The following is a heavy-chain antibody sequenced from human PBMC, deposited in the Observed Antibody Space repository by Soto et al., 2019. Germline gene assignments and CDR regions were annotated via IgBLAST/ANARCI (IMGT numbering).Heavy chain of an antibody. J-gene: IGHJ4*02. CDR3: ARDDDYEANALDY. CDR2: IWSDGSKK. D-gene: IGHD3-22*01. Sequence: QVQLVESGGGVVQPGTSLRLSCAASGFTFSRYGMHWVRQSPGKGLEWVAVIWSDGSKKYYVDSVKGRFTISRDNSKNTLDLQMNSLRAEDTAVYYCARDDDYEANALDYWGQGTLVTVSS. V-gene: IGHV3-33*01. CDR1: GFTFSRYG.